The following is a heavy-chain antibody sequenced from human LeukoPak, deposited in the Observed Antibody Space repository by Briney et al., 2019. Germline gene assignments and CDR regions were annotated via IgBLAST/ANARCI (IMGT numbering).Heavy chain of an antibody. V-gene: IGHV4-4*07. J-gene: IGHJ4*02. CDR1: AGSISSYY. CDR2: IYSSGII. Sequence: SETLSLTCTVSAGSISSYYWSWIRQPAGKAPEWIGRIYSSGIINYNPSLKSRVTMSLDNSKNQLSLKLSYVTAADTAVYYCARDTGKSGYPDYWGQGTLVTVSS. CDR3: ARDTGKSGYPDY. D-gene: IGHD3-3*01.